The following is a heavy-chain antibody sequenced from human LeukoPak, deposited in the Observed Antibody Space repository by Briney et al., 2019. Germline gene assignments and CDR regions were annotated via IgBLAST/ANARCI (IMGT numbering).Heavy chain of an antibody. Sequence: PSETLSLTRTVSGGSISSYYWSWIRQPPGKGLEWIGYIYYSGSTNYNPSLKSRVTISVDTSKNQFSLKLSSVTAADTAVYYCARGQPRGSYFDYWGQGTLVTVSS. V-gene: IGHV4-59*01. J-gene: IGHJ4*02. D-gene: IGHD1-26*01. CDR2: IYYSGST. CDR3: ARGQPRGSYFDY. CDR1: GGSISSYY.